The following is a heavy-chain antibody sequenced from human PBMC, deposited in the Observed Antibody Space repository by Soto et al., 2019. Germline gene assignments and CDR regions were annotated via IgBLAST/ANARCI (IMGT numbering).Heavy chain of an antibody. CDR3: AKEGRYGSGSHPFDY. CDR2: ISGSGGST. Sequence: GGSLRLSCAASGFTFSSYAMSWVRQAPGKGLEWASAISGSGGSTYYADSVKGRFTISRDNSKNTLYLQMNSLRAEDTAVYYCAKEGRYGSGSHPFDYWGQGTLVTVSS. V-gene: IGHV3-23*01. D-gene: IGHD3-10*01. CDR1: GFTFSSYA. J-gene: IGHJ4*02.